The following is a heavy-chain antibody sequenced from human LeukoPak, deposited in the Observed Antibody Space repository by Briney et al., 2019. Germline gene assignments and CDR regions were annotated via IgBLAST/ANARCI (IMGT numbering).Heavy chain of an antibody. CDR3: AREVTGPLRYFDWFSDFWGMDV. CDR1: GYTFTSYD. D-gene: IGHD3-9*01. J-gene: IGHJ6*02. CDR2: MNPNSGNT. Sequence: ASVKVSCKASGYTFTSYDINWVRQATGQGLEWMGWMNPNSGNTGYAQKFQGRVTITRNTSISTAYMELSSLRSEDTAVYYCAREVTGPLRYFDWFSDFWGMDVWGQGTTVTVSS. V-gene: IGHV1-8*03.